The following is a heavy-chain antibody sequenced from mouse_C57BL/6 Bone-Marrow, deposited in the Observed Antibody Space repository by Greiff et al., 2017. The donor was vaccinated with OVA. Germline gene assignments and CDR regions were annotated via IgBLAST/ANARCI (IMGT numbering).Heavy chain of an antibody. D-gene: IGHD1-1*01. J-gene: IGHJ1*03. CDR1: GFTFSDYG. V-gene: IGHV5-17*01. CDR2: ISSGSSTI. Sequence: EVHLVESGGGLVKPGGSLKLSCAASGFTFSDYGMHWVRQAPEKGLEWVAYISSGSSTIYYADTVKGRFTISRDNAKNTLFLQMTSLRSEDTAMYYCARPDGSKYFDVWGTVTTVTVSS. CDR3: ARPDGSKYFDV.